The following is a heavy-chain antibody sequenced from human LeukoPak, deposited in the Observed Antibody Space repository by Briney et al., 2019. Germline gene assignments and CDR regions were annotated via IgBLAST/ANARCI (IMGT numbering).Heavy chain of an antibody. J-gene: IGHJ5*02. CDR3: ARIWSARDWFDP. CDR2: IKKGSAAT. V-gene: IGHV3-11*01. Sequence: GGSLRLSCAASGFTFRDYHMTWTRQAPGKGLEWISYIKKGSAATYYADSVTGRFVISRDDARNSLYLHLTNLRAEDTATYFCARIWSARDWFDPWGQGTQVVVSS. CDR1: GFTFRDYH. D-gene: IGHD1-1*01.